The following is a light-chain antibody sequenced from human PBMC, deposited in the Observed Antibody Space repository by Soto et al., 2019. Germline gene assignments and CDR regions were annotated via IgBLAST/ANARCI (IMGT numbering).Light chain of an antibody. CDR2: EGS. CDR3: CSYASISTFDGVV. V-gene: IGLV2-23*03. J-gene: IGLJ2*01. CDR1: SSDVGSYNL. Sequence: QSVLTQPASVSGSPGQSITISCTGTSSDVGSYNLVSWYQQHPGKAPKLMIYEGSKRPSGVSNRFSGSKSGNTASLTISRLQGEDEDDYYCCSYASISTFDGVVFGAGTKLTVL.